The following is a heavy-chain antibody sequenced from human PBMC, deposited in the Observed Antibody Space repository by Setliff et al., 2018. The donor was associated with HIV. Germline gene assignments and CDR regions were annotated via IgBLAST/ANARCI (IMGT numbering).Heavy chain of an antibody. CDR1: GGSISSYY. J-gene: IGHJ6*02. V-gene: IGHV4-59*01. Sequence: SETLSLTCTVSGGSISSYYWSWIRQPPGKGLEWIGYIYYSGSTNYNPSLKSRVTISVDTSKNQFSLKLSSVTAADTAVYYCARGEGSGWDTVEENYYNLDVWGPGTTVTVSS. CDR2: IYYSGST. CDR3: ARGEGSGWDTVEENYYNLDV. D-gene: IGHD6-19*01.